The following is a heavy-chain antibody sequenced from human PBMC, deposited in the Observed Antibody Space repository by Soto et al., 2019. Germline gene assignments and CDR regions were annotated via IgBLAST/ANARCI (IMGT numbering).Heavy chain of an antibody. CDR2: FSGSGGNT. CDR1: GFTFSNYA. Sequence: EVQLLESGGGLVQPGGSLRLSCAASGFTFSNYAMSWVRQAPGKGLEWVSAFSGSGGNTYYTDSVKGRFTISRDNSKNTLYLQMKSLRAEDTAVYYCARASGGSCYSATDFWGQGTLVTVSS. CDR3: ARASGGSCYSATDF. D-gene: IGHD2-15*01. V-gene: IGHV3-23*01. J-gene: IGHJ4*02.